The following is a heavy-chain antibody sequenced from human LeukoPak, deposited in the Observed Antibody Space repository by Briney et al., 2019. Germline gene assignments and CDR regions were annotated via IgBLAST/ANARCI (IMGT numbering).Heavy chain of an antibody. J-gene: IGHJ3*02. CDR1: GFTFSNYG. CDR3: ARDRLGYCSGGSCYSAYDGFDI. CDR2: IWFDGSNK. V-gene: IGHV3-33*01. D-gene: IGHD2-15*01. Sequence: GGSLRLSCAASGFTFSNYGMHWVRQAPGKGREWVAVIWFDGSNKFYADSVKGRFTISRDNSKNTLYLQMNGLRAEDTAGYYCARDRLGYCSGGSCYSAYDGFDIWGQGTMVTVSS.